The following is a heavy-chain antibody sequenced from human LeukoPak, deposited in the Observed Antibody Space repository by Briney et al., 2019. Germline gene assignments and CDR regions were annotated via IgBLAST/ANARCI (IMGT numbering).Heavy chain of an antibody. V-gene: IGHV4-59*08. J-gene: IGHJ4*02. Sequence: KPSETLSLTCTVPGGSISSYYWSWIRQPPGKGLEWIGYIYYSGSTNYNPSLKSRVTISVDTSKNQFSLKLSSVTAADTAVYYCARRRDGYNYDFDYWGQGTLVTASS. CDR3: ARRRDGYNYDFDY. D-gene: IGHD5-24*01. CDR1: GGSISSYY. CDR2: IYYSGST.